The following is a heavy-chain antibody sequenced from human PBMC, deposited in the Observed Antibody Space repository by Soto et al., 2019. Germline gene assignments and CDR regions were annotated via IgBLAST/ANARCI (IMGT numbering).Heavy chain of an antibody. CDR1: GFTFSSYS. J-gene: IGHJ5*02. V-gene: IGHV3-21*01. CDR3: ARRGCSSTSCYITELPPFDP. Sequence: EVQLVESGGGLVKPGGSLRLSCAASGFTFSSYSMNWVRQAPGKGLEWVSSISSSSSYIYYADSVKGRSTISRDNAKNSLYLQMNSLRAEDTAVYYCARRGCSSTSCYITELPPFDPWGQGTLVTVSS. D-gene: IGHD2-2*02. CDR2: ISSSSSYI.